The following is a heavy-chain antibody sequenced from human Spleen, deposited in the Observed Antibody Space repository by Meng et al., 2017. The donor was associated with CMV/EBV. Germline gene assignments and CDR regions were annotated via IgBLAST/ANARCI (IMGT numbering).Heavy chain of an antibody. D-gene: IGHD6-13*01. CDR1: GYTFTDYF. CDR3: ARPPGDSSSWYGYVDF. J-gene: IGHJ4*02. CDR2: INPNSGGT. Sequence: ASVKVSCKASGYTFTDYFMHWVRLAPGQGLEWMGWINPNSGGTEYGQKFQGRVTMTRDTSSSTAYMELSRLTSDDTAVYYCARPPGDSSSWYGYVDFWGQGTLVTISS. V-gene: IGHV1-2*02.